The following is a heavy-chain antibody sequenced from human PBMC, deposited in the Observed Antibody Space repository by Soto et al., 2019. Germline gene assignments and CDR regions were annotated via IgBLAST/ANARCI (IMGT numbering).Heavy chain of an antibody. CDR2: IYDSGST. V-gene: IGHV4-30-2*01. CDR3: ARGSSSNYDYGMDV. J-gene: IGHJ6*02. D-gene: IGHD6-6*01. Sequence: SETLSLTCAVSGDSISRGGYSWTWIRQPPGKALEWIGNIYDSGSTSYNPSLKSRVTISVDTSKNQFSLRLTSVTAADTAVYFCARGSSSNYDYGMDVWGQGTTVTVSS. CDR1: GDSISRGGYS.